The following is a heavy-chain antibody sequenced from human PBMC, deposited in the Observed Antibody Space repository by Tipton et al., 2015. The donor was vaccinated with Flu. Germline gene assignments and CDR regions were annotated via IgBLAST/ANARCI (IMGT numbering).Heavy chain of an antibody. V-gene: IGHV3-23*01. J-gene: IGHJ4*02. Sequence: SLRLSCAASGFTFSSYAMSWVRQAPGKGLEWVSAISGSGGSTYYADSVKGRFTISRDNSKNTLYLQMNSLRAEDTAVYYCASSHPTSITMVQGVITNFDYWGQGTLVTVSS. CDR3: ASSHPTSITMVQGVITNFDY. CDR1: GFTFSSYA. D-gene: IGHD3-10*01. CDR2: ISGSGGST.